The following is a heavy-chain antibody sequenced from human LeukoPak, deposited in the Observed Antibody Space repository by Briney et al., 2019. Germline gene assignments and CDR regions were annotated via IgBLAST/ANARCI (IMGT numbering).Heavy chain of an antibody. D-gene: IGHD3-22*01. CDR3: ARDTGFYYYDSSGYGY. Sequence: SVKVSCKASGGTFSSYAISWVRQAPGQGLEWMGRIIPIFGIANYAQGFQGRVMITADKSTSTAYMELSSLRSEDTAVYYCARDTGFYYYDSSGYGYWGQGTLVTVSS. J-gene: IGHJ4*02. V-gene: IGHV1-69*04. CDR1: GGTFSSYA. CDR2: IIPIFGIA.